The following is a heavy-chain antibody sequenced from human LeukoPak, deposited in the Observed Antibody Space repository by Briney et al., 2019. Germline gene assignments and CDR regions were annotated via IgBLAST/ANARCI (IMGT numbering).Heavy chain of an antibody. CDR3: ARGTAAAAWFDP. CDR1: GFTFSSYS. CDR2: ISSSSNYI. Sequence: PGGSLRLSCAGSGFTFSSYSMNWVRQAPGKGLEWVSSISSSSNYIYYADSVKGRFTISRDNAKNSLPLQMNSLRAEDTAVYYCARGTAAAAWFDPWGQGTLVTVSS. J-gene: IGHJ5*02. D-gene: IGHD6-13*01. V-gene: IGHV3-21*01.